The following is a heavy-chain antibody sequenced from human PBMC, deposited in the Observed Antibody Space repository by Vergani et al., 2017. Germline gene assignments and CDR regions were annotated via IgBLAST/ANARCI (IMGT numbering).Heavy chain of an antibody. V-gene: IGHV4-31*03. Sequence: QVQLQESGPGLVKPSQTLSLTCTVSGGSISSGGYYWSWIRQHPGKGLEWIGYIYYSGSTNYNPSLKSRVTISVDTSKNQFSLKLSSVTAADTAVYYCARVPYSSGWYDWYFDLWGRGTLVTVSS. J-gene: IGHJ2*01. D-gene: IGHD6-19*01. CDR2: IYYSGST. CDR1: GGSISSGGYY. CDR3: ARVPYSSGWYDWYFDL.